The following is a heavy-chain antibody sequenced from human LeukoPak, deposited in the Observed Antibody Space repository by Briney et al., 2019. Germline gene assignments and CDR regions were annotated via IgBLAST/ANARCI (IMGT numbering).Heavy chain of an antibody. CDR1: GFTVSSVY. D-gene: IGHD1-7*01. CDR2: LYSGGST. J-gene: IGHJ4*02. V-gene: IGHV3-66*01. CDR3: ASGTVGNYALDY. Sequence: GGFLRLSCAASGFTVSSVYMSWVRQAPGKGLEWVSVLYSGGSTYYADSVKGRFTISRDNSKNTLYLQMNSLGAEDTAVYYCASGTVGNYALDYWGQGTLVTVSS.